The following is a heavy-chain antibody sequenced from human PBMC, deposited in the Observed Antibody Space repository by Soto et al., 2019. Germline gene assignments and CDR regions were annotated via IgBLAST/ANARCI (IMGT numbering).Heavy chain of an antibody. CDR2: MYHSGST. CDR3: ARAPDY. CDR1: GGSVSSSGSHY. J-gene: IGHJ4*02. Sequence: QLQLQESGPGLVKPSETLSLTCTVSGGSVSSSGSHYWGWIRQPPGQGLEWIGSMYHSGSTYYNPSLKSRVTISVDTSKNQFYLKLNSVTAADTAVYYCARAPDYWGQGTLVTVSS. V-gene: IGHV4-39*01.